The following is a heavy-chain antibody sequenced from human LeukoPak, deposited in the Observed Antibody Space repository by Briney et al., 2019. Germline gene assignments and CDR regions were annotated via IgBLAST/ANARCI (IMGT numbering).Heavy chain of an antibody. CDR1: GFILSDYN. V-gene: IGHV3-21*01. Sequence: GGSLRLPCAASGFILSDYNVNWVRQAPGKGLEWVSFIAISGTYITYADSLKGRFTISRDNAKNSLYLQMNSLRAEDTAVYYCARDLSATARAYDYWGHGTLVTVSS. CDR2: IAISGTYI. CDR3: ARDLSATARAYDY. J-gene: IGHJ4*01. D-gene: IGHD1-26*01.